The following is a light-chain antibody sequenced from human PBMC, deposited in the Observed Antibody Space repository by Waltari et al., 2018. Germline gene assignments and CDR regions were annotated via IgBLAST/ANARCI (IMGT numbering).Light chain of an antibody. CDR3: QQYNNWPQIT. CDR2: SVS. Sequence: EIVMPQFAATLSVSPGDSVPLSCRASQSIRSDLAWYQQKPGQAPRLLIYSVSTRATGIPARFSGSGSETDFTFTISGLQSEDFADYYCQQYNNWPQITFGQGTRLEIK. J-gene: IGKJ5*01. CDR1: QSIRSD. V-gene: IGKV3-15*01.